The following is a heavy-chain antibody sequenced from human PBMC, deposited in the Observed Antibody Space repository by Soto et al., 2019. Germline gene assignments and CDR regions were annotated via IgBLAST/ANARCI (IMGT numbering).Heavy chain of an antibody. V-gene: IGHV1-8*01. D-gene: IGHD3-9*01. CDR3: ARTGDRLRYFDWLSGWFAP. Sequence: ASVKVSCKASVYTFTSYDINWVRQATGQGLEWMGWMNPNSGNTGYAQKFQGRVTITRDTSASTAYMELSSLRSEDTAVYYCARTGDRLRYFDWLSGWFAPWGQGTLVTVSS. J-gene: IGHJ5*02. CDR1: VYTFTSYD. CDR2: MNPNSGNT.